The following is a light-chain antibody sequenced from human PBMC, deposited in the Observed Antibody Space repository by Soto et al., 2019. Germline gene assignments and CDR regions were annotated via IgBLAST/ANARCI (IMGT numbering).Light chain of an antibody. Sequence: EIVLTQSPATLSLSPGERATLSCRASQSVSSYLAWYQQKPGQAPRLLIYDASTRATGIPARFSGSGSGTEFTLTISSLQSEDFAVYYCQQYGYSATFGGGTKVDIK. J-gene: IGKJ4*01. CDR2: DAS. CDR3: QQYGYSAT. V-gene: IGKV3D-15*01. CDR1: QSVSSY.